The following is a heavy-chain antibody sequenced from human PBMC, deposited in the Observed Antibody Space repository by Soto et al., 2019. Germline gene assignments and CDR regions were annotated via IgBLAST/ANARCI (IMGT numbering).Heavy chain of an antibody. J-gene: IGHJ4*02. D-gene: IGHD6-13*01. Sequence: TXETRSLTCTVSGDSITSYYWSWIRQPPGKGLEWIGYIYYSGSTNYNPSLKSRVTISVDTSKNQFSLNLSSVTAADTAVYYCARDGPYSSSSYYFDYWGQGTLVTVSS. CDR3: ARDGPYSSSSYYFDY. V-gene: IGHV4-59*01. CDR1: GDSITSYY. CDR2: IYYSGST.